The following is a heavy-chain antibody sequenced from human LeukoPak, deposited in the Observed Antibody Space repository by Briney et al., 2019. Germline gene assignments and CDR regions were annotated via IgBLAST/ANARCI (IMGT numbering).Heavy chain of an antibody. J-gene: IGHJ3*01. CDR2: SSSGGANT. V-gene: IGHV3-23*01. CDR1: GFTFSEYA. CDR3: GRDPNGDYVGAFEF. D-gene: IGHD4-17*01. Sequence: GGSLRLSCAASGFTFSEYALVWVRQAPGKGLEWVSASSSGGANTLYADAVKGRFTISRDNSKNTLYLQMDSLRAEDTAVYFCGRDPNGDYVGAFEFWGHGTMVTVSS.